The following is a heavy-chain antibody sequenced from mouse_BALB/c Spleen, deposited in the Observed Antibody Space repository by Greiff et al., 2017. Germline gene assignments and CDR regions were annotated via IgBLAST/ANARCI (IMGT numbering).Heavy chain of an antibody. V-gene: IGHV5-12-2*01. J-gene: IGHJ4*01. CDR3: ARRGDPDYAMDY. CDR1: GFTFSSYT. CDR2: ISNGGGST. Sequence: EVQLVESGGGLVKPGGSLKLSCAASGFTFSSYTMSWVRQTPEKRLEWVAYISNGGGSTYYPDTVKGRFTISRDNAKNTLYLQMSSLKSEDTAMYYCARRGDPDYAMDYWGQGTSVTVSS.